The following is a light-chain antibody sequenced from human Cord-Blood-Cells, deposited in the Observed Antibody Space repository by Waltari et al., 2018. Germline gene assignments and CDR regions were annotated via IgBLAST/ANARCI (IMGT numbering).Light chain of an antibody. V-gene: IGKV1-33*01. CDR1: QDISNY. Sequence: DIQMPQSPSSLSASVGDRVTLTCQASQDISNYLNLYQQKPGKAPKLLIYAASNLETGVPSRFSGSGSGTDFTFTISSLQPEDIATYYCQQYDNPPLTFGGGTKVEIK. CDR3: QQYDNPPLT. CDR2: AAS. J-gene: IGKJ4*01.